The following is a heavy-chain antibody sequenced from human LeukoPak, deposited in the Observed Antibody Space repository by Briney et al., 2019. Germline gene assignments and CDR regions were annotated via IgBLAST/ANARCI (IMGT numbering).Heavy chain of an antibody. CDR1: GFTFSSYW. CDR3: ARLPLTGFRFDP. J-gene: IGHJ5*02. Sequence: GGSLRLSCAASGFTFSSYWMSWVRQAPGKGLEWVANIKKDGSEKYYVDSVRGRFTISRDNAKNSLYLQMNSLRAEDTAVYYCARLPLTGFRFDPWGQGTLVTVSS. CDR2: IKKDGSEK. V-gene: IGHV3-7*01.